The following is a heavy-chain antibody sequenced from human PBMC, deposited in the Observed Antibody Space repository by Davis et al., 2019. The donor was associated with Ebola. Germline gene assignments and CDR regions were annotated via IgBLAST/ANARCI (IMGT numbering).Heavy chain of an antibody. CDR1: GFLFSGYA. V-gene: IGHV3-23*01. J-gene: IGHJ5*02. Sequence: PGGSLRLSCAASGFLFSGYAISWVRQAPGKGLEWVSSISVRSITYHADSVKGRFTISRDNSKNTLYLQMNSLRAEDTAVYYCAKVHPPTTVTTGWFDPWGQGTLVTVSS. D-gene: IGHD4-17*01. CDR3: AKVHPPTTVTTGWFDP. CDR2: ISVRSIT.